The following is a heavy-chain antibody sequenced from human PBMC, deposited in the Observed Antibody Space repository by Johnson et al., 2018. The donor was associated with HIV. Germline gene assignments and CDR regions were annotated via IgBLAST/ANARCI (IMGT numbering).Heavy chain of an antibody. CDR2: INSDGSST. J-gene: IGHJ3*02. D-gene: IGHD1-7*01. CDR3: ARGPLELDAFDI. Sequence: QLVESGGGVVQPGGSLRLSCAASGFTFSSYWMSWVRQAPGKGLEWVSRINSDGSSTSYADSVKGRFTISRDNSKNTLYLQMYSLRAEDTAVYYCARGPLELDAFDIWGQGTMVTVSS. CDR1: GFTFSSYW. V-gene: IGHV3-74*02.